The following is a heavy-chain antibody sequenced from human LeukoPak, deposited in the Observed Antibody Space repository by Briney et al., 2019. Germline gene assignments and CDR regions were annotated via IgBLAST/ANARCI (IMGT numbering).Heavy chain of an antibody. V-gene: IGHV3-30*04. J-gene: IGHJ5*02. CDR3: ARDWVHDYGADLLYNWFDP. Sequence: PGRSLRLSCAASGFTFSSYAMHWVRQAPGKGLEWVAVISYDGSNKYYADSVKGRLTISRDNSKNTLYLQMNSLRAEDTAVYYCARDWVHDYGADLLYNWFDPWGQGTLVTVSS. CDR1: GFTFSSYA. CDR2: ISYDGSNK. D-gene: IGHD4-17*01.